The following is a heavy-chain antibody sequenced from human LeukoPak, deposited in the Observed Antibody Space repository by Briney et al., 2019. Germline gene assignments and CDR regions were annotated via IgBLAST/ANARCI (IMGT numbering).Heavy chain of an antibody. V-gene: IGHV5-51*01. CDR3: ARLTVGGLEGEYYFDY. CDR1: GYSFTSYW. CDR2: IYPGDSDT. D-gene: IGHD3-16*01. J-gene: IGHJ4*02. Sequence: RESLKISCKGSGYSFTSYWIGWVRQMPGKGLEWMGIIYPGDSDTRYSPSFQGQVTISADKSISTAYLQWSSLKASDTAMYYCARLTVGGLEGEYYFDYWGQGTLVTVSS.